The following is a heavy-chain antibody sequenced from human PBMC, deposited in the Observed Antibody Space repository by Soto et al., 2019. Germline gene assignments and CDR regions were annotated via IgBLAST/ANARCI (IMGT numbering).Heavy chain of an antibody. CDR3: ARDKGDGSGSYYNQYNWFDP. V-gene: IGHV1-18*01. D-gene: IGHD3-10*01. Sequence: ASVKVSCKPSGYRFTSYGISWLRQAPGQGLEWMGWISPYNGDTNYAQKLQGRVTMTTDTSTSTAYMELRSLRSDDTAVYYCARDKGDGSGSYYNQYNWFDPWGQG. J-gene: IGHJ5*02. CDR2: ISPYNGDT. CDR1: GYRFTSYG.